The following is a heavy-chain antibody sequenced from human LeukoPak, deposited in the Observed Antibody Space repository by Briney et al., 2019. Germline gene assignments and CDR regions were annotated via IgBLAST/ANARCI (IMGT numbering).Heavy chain of an antibody. V-gene: IGHV4-31*03. Sequence: PSQTLSLTCTVSGGSISSGGYYWSWIRQHPGKGLEWIGYIYYSGSTYYNPSLKSRVTISVDTSKNQFSLKLSSVTAADTAVYYCARDTYYYGSGREDVGTFDPWGQGTLVTVSS. CDR3: ARDTYYYGSGREDVGTFDP. J-gene: IGHJ5*02. D-gene: IGHD3-10*01. CDR2: IYYSGST. CDR1: GGSISSGGYY.